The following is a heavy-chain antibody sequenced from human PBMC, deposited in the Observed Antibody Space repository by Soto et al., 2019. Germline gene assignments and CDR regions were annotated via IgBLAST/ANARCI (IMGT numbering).Heavy chain of an antibody. V-gene: IGHV3-7*03. D-gene: IGHD5-12*01. CDR2: IKQDGSEK. J-gene: IGHJ4*02. CDR3: AKDRGRRRDGYNYYFDY. Sequence: TGGSLRLSCAASGFTFSSYWMSWVRQAPGKGLEWVANIKQDGSEKYYVDSVKGRFTISRDNAKNSLYLQMNSLRAEDTAVYYWAKDRGRRRDGYNYYFDYWGQGTLVTVSS. CDR1: GFTFSSYW.